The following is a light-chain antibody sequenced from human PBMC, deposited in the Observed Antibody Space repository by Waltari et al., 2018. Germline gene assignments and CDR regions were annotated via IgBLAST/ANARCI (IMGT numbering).Light chain of an antibody. CDR3: QQRNNWLVT. CDR2: DAS. Sequence: EIVLTQSPTTLSLSPGERATLSRRASQNITNFLAWYQQKPGQAPRLLMFDASKRATGIPTRFSGGGSGTDFTLTIGSLEPEDFAVYYCQQRNNWLVTFGGGTKVEIK. J-gene: IGKJ4*01. V-gene: IGKV3-11*01. CDR1: QNITNF.